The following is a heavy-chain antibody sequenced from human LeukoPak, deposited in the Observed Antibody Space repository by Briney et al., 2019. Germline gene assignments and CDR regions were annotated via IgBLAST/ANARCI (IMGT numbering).Heavy chain of an antibody. V-gene: IGHV4-34*01. J-gene: IGHJ4*02. CDR1: GGSFSGYY. Sequence: SETLSLTCAVYGGSFSGYYWSWIRQPPGKGLEWLGEINHSGSTNYNPSLKSRVTISVDTSKNQFSLKLSSVTAADTAVYYCAREAWRYYYGSGSYYGAPHFDYWGQGTLVTVSS. CDR2: INHSGST. CDR3: AREAWRYYYGSGSYYGAPHFDY. D-gene: IGHD3-10*01.